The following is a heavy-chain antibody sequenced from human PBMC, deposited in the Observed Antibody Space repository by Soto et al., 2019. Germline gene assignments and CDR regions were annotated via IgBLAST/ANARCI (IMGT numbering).Heavy chain of an antibody. V-gene: IGHV4-4*08. CDR3: AGLYPYESSGYHLNY. CDR2: IYTSGST. D-gene: IGHD3-22*01. J-gene: IGHJ4*02. CDR1: GGSISSYY. Sequence: PSETLSLTCTVSGGSISSYYWSWIRQPPGKGLEWIGYIYTSGSTNYNPSLKSRVNISADTSRNQLSLKLRSVTAADTAVFYCAGLYPYESSGYHLNYWGQGALVTVSS.